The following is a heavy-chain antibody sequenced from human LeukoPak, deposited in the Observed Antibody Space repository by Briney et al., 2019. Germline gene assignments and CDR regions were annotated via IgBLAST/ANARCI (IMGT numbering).Heavy chain of an antibody. Sequence: GGSLRLSCAASGFTFSSYAMSWVRQAPGKGLEWVSVIYSGGSTYYADSVKGRFTISRDNSKNTLYLQMNSLRAEDTAVYYCARTNLDYGDYYFDYWGQGTLVTVSS. CDR1: GFTFSSYA. CDR3: ARTNLDYGDYYFDY. CDR2: IYSGGST. J-gene: IGHJ4*02. V-gene: IGHV3-53*01. D-gene: IGHD4-17*01.